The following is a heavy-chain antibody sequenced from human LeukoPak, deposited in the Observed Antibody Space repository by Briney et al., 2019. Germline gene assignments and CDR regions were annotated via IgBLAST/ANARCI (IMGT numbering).Heavy chain of an antibody. J-gene: IGHJ4*02. Sequence: PGGSLRLSCAASGFTFSRYWIHWIRQAPGEGLVWVSRIDEHGTTIDYADSVRDRFTISRDNAKNTLYLHMNSLRAEDTAMYYCARDVGGAGSHWGQGSLVTVSS. CDR2: IDEHGTTI. V-gene: IGHV3-74*01. CDR1: GFTFSRYW. D-gene: IGHD3-10*01. CDR3: ARDVGGAGSH.